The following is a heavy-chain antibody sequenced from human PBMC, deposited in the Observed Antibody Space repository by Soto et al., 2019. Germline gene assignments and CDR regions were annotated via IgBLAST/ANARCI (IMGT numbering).Heavy chain of an antibody. Sequence: EVQLVESGGGLVQPGGSLRLSCAASGFTFSNYWMNWVRQAPGKGLEWVANINEDGSEKYYVDSAKGRFTISRDNAKNSLYLQMSSLRAEDTAEYYCARHLFDYWYQGTPVTVSS. CDR2: INEDGSEK. J-gene: IGHJ4*02. CDR3: ARHLFDY. V-gene: IGHV3-7*01. CDR1: GFTFSNYW.